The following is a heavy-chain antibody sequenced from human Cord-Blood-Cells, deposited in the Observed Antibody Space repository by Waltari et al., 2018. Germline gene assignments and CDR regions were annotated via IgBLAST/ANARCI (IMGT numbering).Heavy chain of an antibody. CDR2: ISWNSGSI. J-gene: IGHJ5*02. Sequence: LEWVSGISWNSGSIGYADSVKGRFTISRDNAKNSLYLQMNSLRAEDTALYYCAKGEYSSSSAWFDPWGQGTLVTVSS. D-gene: IGHD6-6*01. CDR3: AKGEYSSSSAWFDP. V-gene: IGHV3-9*01.